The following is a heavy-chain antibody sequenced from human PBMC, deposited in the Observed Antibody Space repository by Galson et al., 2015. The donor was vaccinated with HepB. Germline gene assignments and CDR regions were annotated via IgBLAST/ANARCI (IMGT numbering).Heavy chain of an antibody. CDR3: ARQKGSLMPFDY. D-gene: IGHD2-15*01. V-gene: IGHV4-59*08. CDR1: SASISSFY. J-gene: IGHJ4*02. CDR2: VSYTGSI. Sequence: SLTCTVSSASISSFYWSWIRQSSGKGLEWIGYVSYTGSIKYSPSLKSRVTISIDTSKNQFSLKLSSVTAADTAVYYCARQKGSLMPFDYWGQGTLVTVSS.